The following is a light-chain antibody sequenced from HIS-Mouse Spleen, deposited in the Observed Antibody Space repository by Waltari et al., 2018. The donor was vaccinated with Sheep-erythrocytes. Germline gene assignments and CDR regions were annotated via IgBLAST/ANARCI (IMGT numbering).Light chain of an antibody. J-gene: IGKJ2*01. CDR3: QQRSNWYT. CDR2: DAS. Sequence: EIVLTQSPATLSLSPGEIATLSCRASQSVSSYLAWYQQKPGQAPRLLIYDASNRATGIPAMFSGSGSGTDFTLTISSLEPEDFAVYYCQQRSNWYTFGQGTKLEIK. V-gene: IGKV3-11*01. CDR1: QSVSSY.